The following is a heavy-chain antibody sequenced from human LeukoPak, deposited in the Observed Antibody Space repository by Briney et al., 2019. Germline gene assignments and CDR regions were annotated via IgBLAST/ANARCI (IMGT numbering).Heavy chain of an antibody. D-gene: IGHD6-6*01. Sequence: GGSLRLSCAASGFTFSSYAKHWVRQAPGKGLEWVAVISYDGSNKYYADSVKGRFTISRDNSKNTLYLQMNSLRAEDTAVYYCAKDLQLDIAARGGGFDYWGQGTLVTVSS. CDR2: ISYDGSNK. J-gene: IGHJ4*02. CDR1: GFTFSSYA. CDR3: AKDLQLDIAARGGGFDY. V-gene: IGHV3-30-3*01.